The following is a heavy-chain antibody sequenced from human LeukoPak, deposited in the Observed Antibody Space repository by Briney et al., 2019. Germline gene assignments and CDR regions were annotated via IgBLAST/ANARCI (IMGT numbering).Heavy chain of an antibody. CDR1: GFTFSSYA. CDR3: AKGQYSSTWYIFDY. CDR2: ISATDGST. J-gene: IGHJ4*02. V-gene: IGHV3-23*01. Sequence: GGSLRLPCAVSGFTFSSYAMNWVRQAPGKGLEWVSAISATDGSTYYADSVKGRFTISRDDSKTTLYLHMNSLRDDDTAVYYCAKGQYSSTWYIFDYWGQGTLVTVSS. D-gene: IGHD6-13*01.